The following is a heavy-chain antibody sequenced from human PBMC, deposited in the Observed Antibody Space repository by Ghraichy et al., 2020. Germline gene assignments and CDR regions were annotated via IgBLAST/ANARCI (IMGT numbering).Heavy chain of an antibody. CDR1: GFTFSSYE. CDR2: ISSSGSTI. V-gene: IGHV3-48*03. CDR3: ARVGLTMISRGMGDY. J-gene: IGHJ4*02. Sequence: GGSLRLSCAASGFTFSSYEMNWVRQAPGKGLEWVSYISSSGSTIYYADSVKGRFTISRDNAKNSLYLQMNSLRAEDTAVYYCARVGLTMISRGMGDYWGQGTLVTVSS. D-gene: IGHD3-22*01.